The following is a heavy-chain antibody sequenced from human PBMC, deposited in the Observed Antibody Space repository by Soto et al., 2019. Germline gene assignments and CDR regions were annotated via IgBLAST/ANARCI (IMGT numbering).Heavy chain of an antibody. D-gene: IGHD3-10*01. CDR3: AKDQGDYYGSGSYYNLGYFQH. CDR2: ISGSGGST. V-gene: IGHV3-23*01. Sequence: EVQLLESGGGLVQPGGSLRLSCAASGFTFSSYAMSWVRQAPGKGLEWVSAISGSGGSTYYADSVKGRFTISRDNSKNTLYLQMNSLRAEDTAVYYCAKDQGDYYGSGSYYNLGYFQHWGQGTLVTVSS. J-gene: IGHJ1*01. CDR1: GFTFSSYA.